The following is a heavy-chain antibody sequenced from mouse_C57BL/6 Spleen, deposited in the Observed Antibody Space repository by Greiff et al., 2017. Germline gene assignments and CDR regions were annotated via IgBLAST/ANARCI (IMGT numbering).Heavy chain of an antibody. J-gene: IGHJ2*01. CDR3: AIGGDYYGSSFFDY. D-gene: IGHD1-1*01. CDR2: IYPGSGST. CDR1: GYTFTSYW. Sequence: QVQLQQPGAELVKPGASVKMSCTASGYTFTSYWITWVKQRPGQGLEWIGDIYPGSGSTNYNAKFKSKATLTVDTSYSTAYLQLSRLTSEDSAVYYCAIGGDYYGSSFFDYWGQGTTLTVSS. V-gene: IGHV1-55*01.